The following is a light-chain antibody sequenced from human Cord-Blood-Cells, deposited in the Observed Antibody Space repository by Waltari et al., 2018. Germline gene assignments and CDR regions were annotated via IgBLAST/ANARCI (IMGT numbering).Light chain of an antibody. Sequence: QSALTQPASVSGSPGQSLTIPCPGTSSDVGGYNYVSWYQQHPGKAPKLMIYDVSNRPSGVSNRFSGSKSGNTASLTISGLQAEDEADYYCSSYTSSSTLGVFGGGTKLTVL. J-gene: IGLJ3*02. V-gene: IGLV2-14*01. CDR1: SSDVGGYNY. CDR3: SSYTSSSTLGV. CDR2: DVS.